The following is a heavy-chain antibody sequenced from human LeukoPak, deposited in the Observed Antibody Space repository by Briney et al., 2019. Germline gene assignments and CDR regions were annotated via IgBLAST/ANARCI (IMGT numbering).Heavy chain of an antibody. CDR2: ISAYNGNT. J-gene: IGHJ3*02. CDR1: GYTFTSYG. Sequence: ASVKVSCKASGYTFTSYGISWVRQAPGQGLEWMGWISAYNGNTNYAQKLQGRVTMTTDTSTSTAYMELRSLRSDDTAVYYCARDPGGYRSGGSCHDAFDIWGQGTMVTVSS. V-gene: IGHV1-18*04. D-gene: IGHD2-15*01. CDR3: ARDPGGYRSGGSCHDAFDI.